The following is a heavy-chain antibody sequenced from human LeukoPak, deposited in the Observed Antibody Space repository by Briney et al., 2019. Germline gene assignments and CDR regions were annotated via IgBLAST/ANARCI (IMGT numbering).Heavy chain of an antibody. D-gene: IGHD2-15*01. CDR2: IKEEGSEK. CDR3: ARDSSAAPHSY. CDR1: GFTFSGYL. Sequence: PGGSLRLSCAASGFTFSGYLMSWVRQAPGKGLEWVANIKEEGSEKYYVDSVKGRFIISRDNAKNSLYLQMNILRAEDTAVYYCARDSSAAPHSYWGQGTLVTVFS. V-gene: IGHV3-7*01. J-gene: IGHJ4*02.